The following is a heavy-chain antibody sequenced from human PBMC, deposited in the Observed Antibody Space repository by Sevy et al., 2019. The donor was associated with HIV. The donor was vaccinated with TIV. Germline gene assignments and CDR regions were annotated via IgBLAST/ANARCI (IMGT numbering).Heavy chain of an antibody. Sequence: QSQTLSLTCAISGDSVSSNSAAWNWIRQSPSRGLEWLGRTHYRSKWYNYYAVSVKGRITINPDRSKNQFSLQLNSVTPEDTAVYYCARACCSSGGFGALGAFDFWGQGTMVTVSS. J-gene: IGHJ3*01. CDR2: THYRSKWYN. CDR1: GDSVSSNSAA. CDR3: ARACCSSGGFGALGAFDF. D-gene: IGHD2-2*01. V-gene: IGHV6-1*01.